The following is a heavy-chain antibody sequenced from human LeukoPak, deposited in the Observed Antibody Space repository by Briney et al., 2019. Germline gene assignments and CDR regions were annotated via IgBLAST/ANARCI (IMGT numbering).Heavy chain of an antibody. J-gene: IGHJ4*02. CDR2: IYYSGST. V-gene: IGHV4-39*01. Sequence: SETLSLTCTVSGGSISSSSYYWGWIRQPLGKGLEWIGSIYYSGSTYYNPSLKSRVTISVDTSKNQFSLKLSSVTAADTAVYYCARQLGYCSSTSCYADKVDYWGQGTLVTVSS. CDR1: GGSISSSSYY. D-gene: IGHD2-2*01. CDR3: ARQLGYCSSTSCYADKVDY.